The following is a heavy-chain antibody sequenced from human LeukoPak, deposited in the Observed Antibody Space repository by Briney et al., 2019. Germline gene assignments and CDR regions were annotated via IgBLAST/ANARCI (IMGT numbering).Heavy chain of an antibody. J-gene: IGHJ5*02. V-gene: IGHV4-38-2*02. D-gene: IGHD3-3*01. CDR2: IYHSGST. CDR3: ARDVVYYDFWSGHQNWFDP. CDR1: GYSISSGYY. Sequence: PSETLSLTCTVSGYSISSGYYWGWIRQPPGKGLEWIGSIYHSGSTYYNPSLKSRVTISVDTSKNQFSLKLSSVTAADTAVYYCARDVVYYDFWSGHQNWFDPWGQGTLVTVSS.